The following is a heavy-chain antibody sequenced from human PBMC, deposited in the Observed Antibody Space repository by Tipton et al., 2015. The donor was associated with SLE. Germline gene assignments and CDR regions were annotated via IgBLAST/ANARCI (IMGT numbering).Heavy chain of an antibody. CDR1: GFTVSSNY. J-gene: IGHJ3*02. V-gene: IGHV3-53*05. D-gene: IGHD3-10*01. Sequence: GSLRLSCAASGFTVSSNYMSWVRQAPGKGLEWVSVIYSGGSTYYADSVKGRFTISRDNSKNSLYLQMNSLRPEDTAMYYCAKDIYGSGPRNAFDIWGQGTMVTVSS. CDR2: IYSGGST. CDR3: AKDIYGSGPRNAFDI.